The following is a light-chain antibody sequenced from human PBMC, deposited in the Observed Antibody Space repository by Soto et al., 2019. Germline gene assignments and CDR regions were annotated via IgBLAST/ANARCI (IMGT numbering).Light chain of an antibody. CDR2: YAS. CDR1: QSVSSY. CDR3: QQRSNWPRT. J-gene: IGKJ1*01. V-gene: IGKV3-11*01. Sequence: EIVLTQSPATLSLSPGERATLSCRASQSVSSYLAWYQQKPGQAPRLLIYYASNRATGIPASFSGSGSGTDFTLTISSLEPEDFAVYYCQQRSNWPRTFGQGTKVEIK.